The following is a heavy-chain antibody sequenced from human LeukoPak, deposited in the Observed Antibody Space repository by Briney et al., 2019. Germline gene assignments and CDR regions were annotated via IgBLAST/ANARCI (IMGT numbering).Heavy chain of an antibody. CDR3: ARARKQQLYFDAFDI. V-gene: IGHV4-39*02. Sequence: SETLSLTCTVSGGSISSSSYYWGWIRQPPGKGLEWIGSIYYSGSTYYNPSLKSRDTISVDTSKNHFSLKLSSVTAADTAVYYCARARKQQLYFDAFDIWGQGTMVTVSS. CDR1: GGSISSSSYY. J-gene: IGHJ3*02. D-gene: IGHD6-13*01. CDR2: IYYSGST.